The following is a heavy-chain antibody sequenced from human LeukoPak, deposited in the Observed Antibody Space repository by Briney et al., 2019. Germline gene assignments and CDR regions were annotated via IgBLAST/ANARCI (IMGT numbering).Heavy chain of an antibody. CDR2: ISSSGSTI. D-gene: IGHD2-2*01. CDR1: GFTFSDYY. J-gene: IGHJ4*02. Sequence: PGGSLRLSCAASGFTFSDYYMSWIRQAPGKGLEWVSYISSSGSTIYYADSVEGRFTISRDNAKNSLYLQMNSLRAEDTAVYYCARVDCSSTSCLPDYSGQGTLVTVSS. CDR3: ARVDCSSTSCLPDY. V-gene: IGHV3-11*01.